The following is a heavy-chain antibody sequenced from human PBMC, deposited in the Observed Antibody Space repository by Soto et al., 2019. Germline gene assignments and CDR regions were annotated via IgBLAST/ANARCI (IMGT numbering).Heavy chain of an antibody. CDR2: IKSKGDDGTA. V-gene: IGHV3-15*01. CDR3: TNFIHAFDA. CDR1: GFTFSTAW. Sequence: EVQLVQSGGGMVKPGGSLTLSCRASGFTFSTAWMTWVRQAPGKGLEWIARIKSKGDDGTAAYAAPVRGRFNVSRDDSENTVYLQMSSLKSDDTAIYSCTNFIHAFDAWGQGTVVTVS. J-gene: IGHJ3*01. D-gene: IGHD3-16*01.